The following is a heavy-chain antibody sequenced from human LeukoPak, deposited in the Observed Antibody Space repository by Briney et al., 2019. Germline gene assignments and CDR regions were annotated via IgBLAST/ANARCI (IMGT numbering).Heavy chain of an antibody. J-gene: IGHJ4*02. V-gene: IGHV3-21*01. CDR3: GRAFPPLRTSSAGDL. CDR2: VSYLSSHV. Sequence: GGSLRLSCSASGFTFSDYDMTWVRQAPGKGLDWVSSVSYLSSHVYYGDSVKGRFSISRDNAKNSLYLQMNSLGAEDTAIYYCGRAFPPLRTSSAGDLWGQGILVTVSS. D-gene: IGHD3-16*01. CDR1: GFTFSDYD.